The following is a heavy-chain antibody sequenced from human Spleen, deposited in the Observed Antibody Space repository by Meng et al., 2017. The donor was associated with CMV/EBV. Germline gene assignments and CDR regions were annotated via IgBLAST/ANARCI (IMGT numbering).Heavy chain of an antibody. D-gene: IGHD1-26*01. Sequence: GGSLRLSCKGSGYSFTSYWIGWVRQMPGKGLEWMGIIYPGDSDTRYSPSFQGQVTISADKSINTAYLQWSSLRASDTAMYYCARCANSGSYFGPTYYGMDLWGQGTTVTVSS. CDR3: ARCANSGSYFGPTYYGMDL. V-gene: IGHV5-51*01. J-gene: IGHJ6*02. CDR2: IYPGDSDT. CDR1: GYSFTSYW.